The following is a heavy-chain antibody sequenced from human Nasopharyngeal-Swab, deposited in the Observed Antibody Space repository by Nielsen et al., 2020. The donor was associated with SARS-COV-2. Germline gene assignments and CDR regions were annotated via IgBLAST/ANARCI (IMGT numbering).Heavy chain of an antibody. D-gene: IGHD6-19*01. CDR2: INHSGST. CDR3: ARAWVAGHFDY. CDR1: GGSFSGYY. J-gene: IGHJ4*02. Sequence: SETLSLTCAVYGGSFSGYYWSWIRQPPGKGLEWIGEINHSGSTNYNPSLKSRVTISVDTSKNQFSLKLSSVTAADPAVYYCARAWVAGHFDYWGQGTLVTVSS. V-gene: IGHV4-34*01.